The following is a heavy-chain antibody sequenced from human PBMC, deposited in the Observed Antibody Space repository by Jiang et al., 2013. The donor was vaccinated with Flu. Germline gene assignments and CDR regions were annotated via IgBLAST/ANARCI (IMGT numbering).Heavy chain of an antibody. J-gene: IGHJ4*01. CDR1: STFSSYA. CDR2: IIPILGIA. CDR3: ARGAPYRHPYFDY. Sequence: GAEVKKPGPVSLCKLLSTFSSYAISWVRQAPGRRLEWMGRIIPILGIANYAQKFQGRVTITADKSTSTAYMELSSLRSEDTAVYYCARGAPYRHPYFDYWGQEPWSPSPQ. D-gene: IGHD1-14*01. V-gene: IGHV1-69*04.